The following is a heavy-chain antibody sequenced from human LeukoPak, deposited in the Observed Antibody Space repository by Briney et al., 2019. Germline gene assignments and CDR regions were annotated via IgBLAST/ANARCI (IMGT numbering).Heavy chain of an antibody. V-gene: IGHV1-18*04. D-gene: IGHD5-18*01. CDR1: GYTFTGYY. CDR3: ARAHYGSDPREIQLWTKDY. J-gene: IGHJ4*02. CDR2: ISAYNGNT. Sequence: ASVKVSCKASGYTFTGYYMHWVRQAPGQGLEWMGWISAYNGNTNYAQKLQGRVTMTTDTSTSTAYMELRSLRSDDTAVYYCARAHYGSDPREIQLWTKDYWGQGTLVTVSS.